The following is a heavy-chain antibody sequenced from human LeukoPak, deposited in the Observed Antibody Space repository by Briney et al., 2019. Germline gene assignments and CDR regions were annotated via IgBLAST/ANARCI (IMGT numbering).Heavy chain of an antibody. CDR3: ARHPIPMVPIDY. J-gene: IGHJ4*02. CDR2: IYYSGST. V-gene: IGHV4-30-4*08. Sequence: PSQTLSLTCTVSGGSISSGDYYWSWIRQPPGKGLEWIGYIYYSGSTYYNPSLKSRVTISVDTSKNQFSLKLSSVTAADTAVYYCARHPIPMVPIDYWGQGTLVTVSS. D-gene: IGHD3-10*01. CDR1: GGSISSGDYY.